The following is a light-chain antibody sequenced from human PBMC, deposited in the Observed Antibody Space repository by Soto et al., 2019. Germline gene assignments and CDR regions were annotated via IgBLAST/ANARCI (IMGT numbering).Light chain of an antibody. CDR3: QQYDSSLTWT. Sequence: EIVLTQSPGTLSLSPGERATLSCRASQTFTSNYLAWYQQKPGQAPRLLIYGASSRATGIPDRFSGSGSGTYFTLTISRREPEDFAVYYCQQYDSSLTWTFGQGTKVEIK. J-gene: IGKJ1*01. V-gene: IGKV3-20*01. CDR1: QTFTSNY. CDR2: GAS.